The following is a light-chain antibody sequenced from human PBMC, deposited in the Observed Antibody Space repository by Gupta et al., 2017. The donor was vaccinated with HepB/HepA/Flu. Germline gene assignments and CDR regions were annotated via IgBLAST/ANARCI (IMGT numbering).Light chain of an antibody. CDR1: QSISRNY. Sequence: EIELTQSPGTLSLSPGERATLSCRASQSISRNYLAWYQQRPGQAPRLLIYGASIRATGITDRFSGSGSGTDFSLTISGLEPEDFAVYYCQQYGNSLTFGGGTKVEIK. CDR3: QQYGNSLT. V-gene: IGKV3-20*01. CDR2: GAS. J-gene: IGKJ4*01.